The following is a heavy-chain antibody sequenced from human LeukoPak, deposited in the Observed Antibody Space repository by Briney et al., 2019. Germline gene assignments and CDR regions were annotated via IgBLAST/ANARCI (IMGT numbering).Heavy chain of an antibody. Sequence: GASVKVSCKASGYTFTGYYMHWVRQAPGQGLEWMGWINPNSGGTNYAQKFQGRVTMTRDTSISTAYMELSRLRSDDTAVYYCARGGEDIVVVPAALHLNWFDPWGQGTLVTVSS. V-gene: IGHV1-2*02. CDR2: INPNSGGT. CDR1: GYTFTGYY. J-gene: IGHJ5*02. CDR3: ARGGEDIVVVPAALHLNWFDP. D-gene: IGHD2-2*01.